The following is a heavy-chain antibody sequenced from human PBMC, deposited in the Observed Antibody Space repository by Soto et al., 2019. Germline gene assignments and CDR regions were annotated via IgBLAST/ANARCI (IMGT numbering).Heavy chain of an antibody. J-gene: IGHJ5*02. CDR2: IYYSGST. D-gene: IGHD2-21*01. Sequence: SETLSLTCTVSGGSISSYYWSWIRQPPGKGLEWIGYIYYSGSTNYNPSLKSRVTISVDTSKNQFSLKLSSVTAADTAVYYCATLPPRVVVDLAEFPSWGQGSLVTVSS. CDR3: ATLPPRVVVDLAEFPS. CDR1: GGSISSYY. V-gene: IGHV4-59*08.